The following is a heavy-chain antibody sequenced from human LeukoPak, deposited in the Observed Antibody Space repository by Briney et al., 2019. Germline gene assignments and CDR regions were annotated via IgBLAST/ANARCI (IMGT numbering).Heavy chain of an antibody. J-gene: IGHJ4*02. CDR2: IDQSGTT. CDR1: GYSISSGYY. CDR3: ARVPHYYFGYGYFDT. Sequence: SETLSLTCAVSGYSISSGYYWGWIRQPPGKGLEWIGEIDQSGTTNYNPSLKSRVTISIDTSKKQFSLTLTSMTAADTAVYYCARVPHYYFGYGYFDTWGQGTRVTVSS. V-gene: IGHV4-38-2*01. D-gene: IGHD3-10*01.